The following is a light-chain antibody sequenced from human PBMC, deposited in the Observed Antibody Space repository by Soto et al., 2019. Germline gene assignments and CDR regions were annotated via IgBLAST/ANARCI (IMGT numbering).Light chain of an antibody. CDR2: DAS. V-gene: IGKV1-9*01. J-gene: IGKJ5*01. CDR3: QQLNSFPFT. CDR1: QDISNY. Sequence: DIHLTQSPSFLSASVVDIVTITCRASQDISNYLAWYQQKPGKAPKLLIYDASTLQSGVSSRFSGSGSGTEFTLTISSLLPEDFATYHCQQLNSFPFTFGQGTRLEIK.